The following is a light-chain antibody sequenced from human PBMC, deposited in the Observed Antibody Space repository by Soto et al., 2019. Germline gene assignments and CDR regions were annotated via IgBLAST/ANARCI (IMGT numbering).Light chain of an antibody. Sequence: QSVLTQPRSVSGSLGQPVTISCTGTSSDVGGYNYVSWYQQHPGKAPKVLIYDVSKRPSGVPDRFSGSQSGNTASLTISGLQAEDGADYYCCSYAGTYTYVFGTGTKVTVL. V-gene: IGLV2-11*01. CDR2: DVS. CDR1: SSDVGGYNY. CDR3: CSYAGTYTYV. J-gene: IGLJ1*01.